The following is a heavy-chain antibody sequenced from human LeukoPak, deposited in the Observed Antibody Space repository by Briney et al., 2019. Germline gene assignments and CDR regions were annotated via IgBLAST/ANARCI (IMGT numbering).Heavy chain of an antibody. CDR1: GFTFSSYA. Sequence: GGSLRLSCAASGFTFSSYAMHWVRQAPGKGLEWVAVISYDGSNKYYADSVKGRFTISRDNSKNTLYLQMNSLRAEDTAVYYCASEYYDSSGYSPSSFDYWGQGTLVTVSS. J-gene: IGHJ4*02. CDR3: ASEYYDSSGYSPSSFDY. D-gene: IGHD3-22*01. V-gene: IGHV3-30*04. CDR2: ISYDGSNK.